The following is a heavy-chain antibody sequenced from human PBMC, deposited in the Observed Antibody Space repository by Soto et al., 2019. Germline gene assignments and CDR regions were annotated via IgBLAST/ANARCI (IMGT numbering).Heavy chain of an antibody. CDR3: ARERGGXRSSRAFDS. CDR2: IIPIFGTATA. D-gene: IGHD6-13*01. CDR1: GGTFSSHG. V-gene: IGHV1-69*01. J-gene: IGHJ4*02. Sequence: QVQLVQSGAEVKKPGSSVKVSCKASGGTFSSHGISWVRQAPGQGLEWMGGIIPIFGTATADYAQKFQGRVTITADESTSTAYMELSSLXXEDTAVFYCARERGGXRSSRAFDSWGQGTLVTVSS.